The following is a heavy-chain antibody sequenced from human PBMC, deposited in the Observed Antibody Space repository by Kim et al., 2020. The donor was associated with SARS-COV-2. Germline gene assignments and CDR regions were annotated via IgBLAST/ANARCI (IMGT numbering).Heavy chain of an antibody. D-gene: IGHD5-18*01. Sequence: PTLKSRVTISVDTSQNQFSLKLSSVTAADTAVYYCAGGDVDTAMVWYFDLWGRGTLVTVSS. J-gene: IGHJ2*01. V-gene: IGHV4-59*09. CDR3: AGGDVDTAMVWYFDL.